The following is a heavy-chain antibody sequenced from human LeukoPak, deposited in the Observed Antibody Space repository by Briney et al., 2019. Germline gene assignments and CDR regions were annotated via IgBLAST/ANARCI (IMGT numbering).Heavy chain of an antibody. V-gene: IGHV3-23*01. CDR3: AKYPAAPEVYYYYYGMDV. J-gene: IGHJ6*02. CDR2: IGGSGGST. CDR1: GFTFSSYA. Sequence: GGSLRLSCAASGFTFSSYAMSWVRQAPGKGLEWVSAIGGSGGSTYYADSVKGRFTISRDNSKNTLYLQMNSLRAEDTAVYYCAKYPAAPEVYYYYYGMDVWGQRTTVTVSS. D-gene: IGHD2-2*01.